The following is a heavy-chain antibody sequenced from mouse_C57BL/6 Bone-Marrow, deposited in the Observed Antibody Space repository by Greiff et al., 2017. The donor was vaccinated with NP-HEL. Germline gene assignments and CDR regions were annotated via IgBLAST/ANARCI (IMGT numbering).Heavy chain of an antibody. CDR2: IYPGSGNT. CDR1: GYTFTDYY. V-gene: IGHV1-76*01. D-gene: IGHD1-1*01. Sequence: VQLVESGAELVRPGASVKLSCKASGYTFTDYYINWVKQRPGQGLEWIARIYPGSGNTYYNEKFKGKATLTAEKSSSTAYMQLSSLTSEDSAVYFCARGLSYYYGSYWGQGTTLTVSS. J-gene: IGHJ2*01. CDR3: ARGLSYYYGSY.